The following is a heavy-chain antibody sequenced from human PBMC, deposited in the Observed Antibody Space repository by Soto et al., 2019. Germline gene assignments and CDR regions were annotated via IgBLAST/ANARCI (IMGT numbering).Heavy chain of an antibody. CDR2: IKYDGSEK. Sequence: EVQLVESGGGLAQPGGSLRLSCAASGFTFSSYWMSWVRQAPGKGLEWVANIKYDGSEKYYVDSVKGRLTISRDNATNSLSLHINSLRAEATAVYYCEREPEGRDYWGTGTLVTVSS. J-gene: IGHJ4*02. CDR1: GFTFSSYW. CDR3: EREPEGRDY. V-gene: IGHV3-7*01.